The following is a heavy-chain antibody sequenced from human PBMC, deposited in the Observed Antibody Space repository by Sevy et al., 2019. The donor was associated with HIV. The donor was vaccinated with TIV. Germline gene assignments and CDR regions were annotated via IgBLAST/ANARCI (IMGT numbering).Heavy chain of an antibody. CDR1: GFTFSSYS. Sequence: GGSLRLSCAASGFTFSSYSMNWVRQAPGKGLEWVSYISSSSSTIYYADSVKGRFTISRDNAKNSLYLQMNSLRAEDTAVYYCARSGGGYLVDYWGQGTLVTVSS. V-gene: IGHV3-48*01. D-gene: IGHD3-16*01. CDR3: ARSGGGYLVDY. CDR2: ISSSSSTI. J-gene: IGHJ4*02.